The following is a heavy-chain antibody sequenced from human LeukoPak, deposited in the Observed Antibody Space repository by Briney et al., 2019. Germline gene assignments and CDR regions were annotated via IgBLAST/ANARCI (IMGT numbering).Heavy chain of an antibody. D-gene: IGHD6-19*01. CDR1: GGSFSGYY. V-gene: IGHV4-34*01. CDR2: INHSGST. J-gene: IGHJ5*02. Sequence: SETLSLTCAVYGGSFSGYYWSWIRQPPGKGLEWIGEINHSGSTNYNPSLKSRVTISVDTSKNQFSLKLSSVTAADTAVYYCARDSSGWYHWFDPWGQGTLVTVSS. CDR3: ARDSSGWYHWFDP.